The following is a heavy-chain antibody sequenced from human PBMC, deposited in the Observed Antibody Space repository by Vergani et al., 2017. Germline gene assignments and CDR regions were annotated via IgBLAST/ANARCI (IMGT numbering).Heavy chain of an antibody. J-gene: IGHJ6*02. CDR2: ISWDVCST. D-gene: IGHD6-19*01. CDR3: AKVISGCPAYYYYYYGMDV. V-gene: IGHV3-43*01. Sequence: EVQLVESGGVVVQPGGSLRLSCAASGFTFDDYNMHWVRQAPGKGLEWVSLISWDVCSTYYADSVKGRFTISRDNSKNSLYLQMNSLRTEDTALYYCAKVISGCPAYYYYYYGMDVWGQGPTVTVSS. CDR1: GFTFDDYN.